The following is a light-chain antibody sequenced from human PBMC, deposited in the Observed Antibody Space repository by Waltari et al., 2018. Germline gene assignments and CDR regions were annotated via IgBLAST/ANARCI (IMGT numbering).Light chain of an antibody. Sequence: DIQMTQSPSSLSSSVGTRVPITCRASQSVGRYLNWYHQIPGKAPKPLIYAASTLQSGVPSRFSGSGSGTDFTLTVSSLQPEDFATYYCQQSNSMPFTFAQGTRLEIK. CDR2: AAS. V-gene: IGKV1-39*01. CDR3: QQSNSMPFT. J-gene: IGKJ5*01. CDR1: QSVGRY.